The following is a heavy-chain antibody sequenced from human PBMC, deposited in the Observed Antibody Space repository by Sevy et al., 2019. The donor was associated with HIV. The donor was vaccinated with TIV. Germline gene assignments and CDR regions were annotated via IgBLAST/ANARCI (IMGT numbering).Heavy chain of an antibody. CDR3: ADETFGRLES. CDR2: IKGDGSDK. Sequence: GGSLRLSCAASGFTFSANWMNWVRQAPGKGLEWVANIKGDGSDKHYVDSVQGRFTISRDNAKNLLYLQMNSLRVEDTAVYYCADETFGRLESWGQGTLVTVSS. CDR1: GFTFSANW. J-gene: IGHJ4*02. V-gene: IGHV3-7*01. D-gene: IGHD3-16*01.